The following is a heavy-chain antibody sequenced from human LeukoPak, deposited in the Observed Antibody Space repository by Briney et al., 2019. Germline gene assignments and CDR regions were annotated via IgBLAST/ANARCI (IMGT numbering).Heavy chain of an antibody. Sequence: GASVKVSCKASGCTFNTYGVAWVRQAPGQGLEWMGWISAYNGNTHYAQRFQGRVTMATDTSTSTAYLELRSLISDDTAVYYCARSGGSCTSSSCLFDYWGQGTLVTVPS. CDR3: ARSGGSCTSSSCLFDY. CDR1: GCTFNTYG. V-gene: IGHV1-18*01. CDR2: ISAYNGNT. J-gene: IGHJ4*02. D-gene: IGHD2-2*01.